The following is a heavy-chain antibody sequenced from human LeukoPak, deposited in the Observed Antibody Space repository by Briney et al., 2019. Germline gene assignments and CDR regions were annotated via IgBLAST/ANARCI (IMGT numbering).Heavy chain of an antibody. Sequence: GGSLRLSCAASGFTFSSYWMSWVRQAPGKGLEWVAHIKQDGSEKYYVDSVKGRFTISRDNAKNSLYLQMNSLRAEDTAVYYCARDGPIKHSGLGGWFDPWGQGTLVTVSS. J-gene: IGHJ5*02. CDR3: ARDGPIKHSGLGGWFDP. CDR2: IKQDGSEK. CDR1: GFTFSSYW. D-gene: IGHD6-19*01. V-gene: IGHV3-7*01.